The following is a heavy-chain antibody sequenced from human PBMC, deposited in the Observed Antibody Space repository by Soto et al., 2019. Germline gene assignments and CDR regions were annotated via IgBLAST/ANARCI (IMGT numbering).Heavy chain of an antibody. CDR3: ARAQSSRYYYYYGMDV. CDR2: INHSGST. J-gene: IGHJ6*02. D-gene: IGHD3-10*01. V-gene: IGHV4-34*01. CDR1: GGSFSGYY. Sequence: ETLSLTCAVYGGSFSGYYWSWIRQPPGKGLEWIGEINHSGSTNYNPSLKSRVTISVDTSKNQFSLKLSSVTAADTAVYYCARAQSSRYYYYYGMDVWGQGTTVTVS.